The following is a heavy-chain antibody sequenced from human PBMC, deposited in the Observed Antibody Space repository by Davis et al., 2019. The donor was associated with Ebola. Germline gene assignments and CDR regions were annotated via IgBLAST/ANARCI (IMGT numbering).Heavy chain of an antibody. CDR3: ARDSEVTAIGLNWYFEF. J-gene: IGHJ2*01. CDR2: ISYDGSNK. V-gene: IGHV3-30-3*01. D-gene: IGHD2-21*02. Sequence: GESLKIPCAASGFTFNSHPMHWVRQAPGKGPEWVAVISYDGSNKYYADSAKGRFNISRDNSKNTLYLQMNSLRAEDTAVYYCARDSEVTAIGLNWYFEFWGRGTLVTVSS. CDR1: GFTFNSHP.